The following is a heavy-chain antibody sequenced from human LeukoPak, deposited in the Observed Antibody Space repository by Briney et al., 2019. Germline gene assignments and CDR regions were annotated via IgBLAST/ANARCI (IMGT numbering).Heavy chain of an antibody. Sequence: GASVKVTCKASGYTFTGYCMHWVRQAPGQGLEWMGWIKPNSGATKYAQKFQGRVTMTRDTSISTVYMELSSLESDDTAVYYCARTAEASSSWFDPWGQGTLVTVSS. J-gene: IGHJ5*02. CDR1: GYTFTGYC. V-gene: IGHV1-2*02. D-gene: IGHD3-10*01. CDR2: IKPNSGAT. CDR3: ARTAEASSSWFDP.